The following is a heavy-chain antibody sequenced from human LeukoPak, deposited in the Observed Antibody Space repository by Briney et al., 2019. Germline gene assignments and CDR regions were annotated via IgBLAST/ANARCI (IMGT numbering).Heavy chain of an antibody. CDR1: GGSFNNYY. Sequence: SETLSLTCAVYGGSFNNYYWNWIRQPPGKGLEWIGEISHSGRTNYNPSLKSRVTISIDTSENQFSLKLCSVTAADTAVYYCARHTTLRYFVPPPPAFDIWAQGTRVPVS. CDR3: ARHTTLRYFVPPPPAFDI. J-gene: IGHJ3*02. D-gene: IGHD3-9*01. CDR2: ISHSGRT. V-gene: IGHV4-34*01.